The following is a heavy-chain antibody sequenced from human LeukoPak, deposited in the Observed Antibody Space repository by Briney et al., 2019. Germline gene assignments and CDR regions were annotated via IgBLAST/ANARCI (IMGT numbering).Heavy chain of an antibody. CDR1: GFTFKDYW. Sequence: LGGSVRLSCVASGFTFKDYWMSWVRQAPGKGLEWVAYIKHDGSDKSNVGSVKGRFTISRDDAKSSLYLQMNSLRAEDTAVYYCHQPITLPDWGQGILVTVSS. CDR2: IKHDGSDK. J-gene: IGHJ4*02. CDR3: HQPITLPD. V-gene: IGHV3-7*01. D-gene: IGHD2-2*01.